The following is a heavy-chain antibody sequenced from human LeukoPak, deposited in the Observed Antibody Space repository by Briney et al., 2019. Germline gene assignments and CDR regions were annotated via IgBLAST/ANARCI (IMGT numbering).Heavy chain of an antibody. CDR2: INGDGSST. CDR1: GFTFSSYW. V-gene: IGHV3-74*01. Sequence: GGSLRLSCAASGFTFSSYWMHWVRQAPGKGLVWVSGINGDGSSTNYADSVKGRFTISRDNAKNTLYLQMNSLRAEDTAVYYCARGGTCYYGSGMDVWGKGTTVTVSS. D-gene: IGHD3-10*01. CDR3: ARGGTCYYGSGMDV. J-gene: IGHJ6*04.